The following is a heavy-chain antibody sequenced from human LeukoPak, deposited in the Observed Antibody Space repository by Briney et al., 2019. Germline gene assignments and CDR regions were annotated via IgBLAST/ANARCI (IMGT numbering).Heavy chain of an antibody. CDR1: GGSISSYY. J-gene: IGHJ5*02. D-gene: IGHD2-2*02. CDR2: IYYSGST. Sequence: PSETLSLTCTVSGGSISSYYWSWIRQPPGKGLEWFGYIYYSGSTNYNPSLKSRVTISVDTSKNQFSLKLSSVTAADTAVYYCARGPDIVVVPAAIIWFDPWGQGTLVTVSS. CDR3: ARGPDIVVVPAAIIWFDP. V-gene: IGHV4-59*01.